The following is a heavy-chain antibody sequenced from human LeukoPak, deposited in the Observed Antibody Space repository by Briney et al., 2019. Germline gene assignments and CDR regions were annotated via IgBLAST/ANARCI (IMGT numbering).Heavy chain of an antibody. D-gene: IGHD6-25*01. CDR1: GFTFSSYG. V-gene: IGHV3-33*01. CDR2: IWYDGSNK. J-gene: IGHJ4*02. Sequence: PGGSLRLSCAASGFTFSSYGMHWVRQAPGKGLEGVAVIWYDGSNKYYADSVKGRFTISRDNSKNTLYLQMNSLRAEDTAVYYCARTWARQRPDYSGQRTLVTVSS. CDR3: ARTWARQRPDY.